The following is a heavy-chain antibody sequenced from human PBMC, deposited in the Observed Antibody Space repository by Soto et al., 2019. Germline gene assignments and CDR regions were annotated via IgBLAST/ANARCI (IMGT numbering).Heavy chain of an antibody. D-gene: IGHD2-15*01. Sequence: GASVKVSCKASGGTFSSYAINWVRQATGQGLEWMGWMNPNSGNTGYAQKFQGRVTMTRNTSISTAYMELSSLRSEDTAVYYCARELAGSCPDWGQGTLVTVSS. CDR2: MNPNSGNT. CDR1: GGTFSSYA. CDR3: ARELAGSCPD. J-gene: IGHJ4*02. V-gene: IGHV1-8*02.